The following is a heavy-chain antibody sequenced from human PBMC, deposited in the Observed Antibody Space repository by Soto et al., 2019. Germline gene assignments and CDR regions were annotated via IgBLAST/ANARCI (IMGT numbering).Heavy chain of an antibody. D-gene: IGHD2-15*01. CDR3: AKGVVGRYYYFGMDV. V-gene: IGHV3-23*01. Sequence: EVQLLESGGGLIKPGGSLRLSCAASGFTFSIYAMTWVRQAPGKGLEWVSGISGSGHSAYYADSVKGRFSISRDNSKNALYLQMDSLRADDTAVYYSAKGVVGRYYYFGMDVWGQGTTVTVSS. J-gene: IGHJ6*02. CDR2: ISGSGHSA. CDR1: GFTFSIYA.